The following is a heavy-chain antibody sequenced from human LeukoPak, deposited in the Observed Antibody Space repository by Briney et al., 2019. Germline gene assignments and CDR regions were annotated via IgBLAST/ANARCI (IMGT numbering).Heavy chain of an antibody. CDR2: INPNNVVT. Sequence: ASVKVSCKASGYTFTGYFIHWVRQAPGQGLEYMGWINPNNVVTKYAQKFQGSVTMTRDTSINTAYMELTSLTSDDTAVYYCAMASTSGTPRTYFEYRHLGSLVTVSS. V-gene: IGHV1-2*02. CDR1: GYTFTGYF. D-gene: IGHD1-7*01. J-gene: IGHJ4*02. CDR3: AMASTSGTPRTYFEY.